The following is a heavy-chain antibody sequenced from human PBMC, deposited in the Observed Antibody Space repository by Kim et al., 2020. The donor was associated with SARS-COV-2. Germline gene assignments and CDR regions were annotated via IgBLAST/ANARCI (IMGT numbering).Heavy chain of an antibody. CDR2: IPYDGSNK. CDR3: AKDRNRKDVRHFYGMDV. Sequence: GGSLRLSCAASGFTFSNYGMHWVRQAPGKGLEWVALIPYDGSNKYYADSVKGRLTISRDNSKNTLNLQTNSLRAEDTAVYYCAKDRNRKDVRHFYGMDV. V-gene: IGHV3-30*18. J-gene: IGHJ6*01. D-gene: IGHD3-3*02. CDR1: GFTFSNYG.